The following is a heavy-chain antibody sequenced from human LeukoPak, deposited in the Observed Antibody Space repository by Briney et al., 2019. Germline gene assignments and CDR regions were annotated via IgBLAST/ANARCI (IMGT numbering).Heavy chain of an antibody. CDR1: GGSISSYY. CDR3: AGTPLRYFDWLSSRGGRPRSYWYFDL. D-gene: IGHD3-9*01. Sequence: PSETLSLTCTVSGGSISSYYWSWIRQPPGKGLEWIGYIYDSGSTNYNPSLKSRVTISVDTSKNQFSLKLSSVTAADTAVYYCAGTPLRYFDWLSSRGGRPRSYWYFDLWGRGTLVTVSS. J-gene: IGHJ2*01. V-gene: IGHV4-59*01. CDR2: IYDSGST.